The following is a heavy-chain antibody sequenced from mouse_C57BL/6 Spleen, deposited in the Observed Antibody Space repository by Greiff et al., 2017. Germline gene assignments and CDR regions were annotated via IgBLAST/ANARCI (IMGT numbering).Heavy chain of an antibody. J-gene: IGHJ4*01. CDR3: ARDRGSSNWGAMDY. V-gene: IGHV5-4*01. Sequence: EVQVVESGGGLVKPGGSLKLSCAASGFTFSSYAMSWVRQTPEKRLEWVATISDGGSYTYYPDNVKGRFTISRDNAKNNLYLQMSHLKSEDTAMYYCARDRGSSNWGAMDYWGQGTSVTVSS. CDR1: GFTFSSYA. CDR2: ISDGGSYT. D-gene: IGHD4-1*01.